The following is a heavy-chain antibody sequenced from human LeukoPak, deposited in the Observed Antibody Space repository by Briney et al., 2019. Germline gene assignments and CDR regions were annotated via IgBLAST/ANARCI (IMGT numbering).Heavy chain of an antibody. CDR1: GFTFSSYG. J-gene: IGHJ6*02. CDR3: AATYTPIAVAGYYYYGMDV. Sequence: QSGGSLRLSCAASGFTFSSYGMHWVRQAPGKGLEWVAFIRYDGSNKYYADSVKGRFTISRDNSKNTLYLQMNSLRAEDTAVYYCAATYTPIAVAGYYYYGMDVWGQGTTVTVSS. CDR2: IRYDGSNK. V-gene: IGHV3-30*02. D-gene: IGHD6-13*01.